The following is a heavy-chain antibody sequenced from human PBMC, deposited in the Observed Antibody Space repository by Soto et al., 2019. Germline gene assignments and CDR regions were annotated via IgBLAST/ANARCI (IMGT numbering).Heavy chain of an antibody. CDR2: IVVGSGNT. Sequence: SVKVSCKASGFTFTSSAVQWVRQARGQRLEWIGWIVVGSGNTNYAQKFQERVTITRDMSTSTAYMELSSLRSEDTAVYYCAAERVLVAGTVIYYYYGMDVWGQGTTVTVSS. CDR3: AAERVLVAGTVIYYYYGMDV. CDR1: GFTFTSSA. J-gene: IGHJ6*02. V-gene: IGHV1-58*01. D-gene: IGHD6-19*01.